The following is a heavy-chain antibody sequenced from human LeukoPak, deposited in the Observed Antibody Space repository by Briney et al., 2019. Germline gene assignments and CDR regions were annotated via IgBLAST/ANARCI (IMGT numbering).Heavy chain of an antibody. J-gene: IGHJ4*02. Sequence: PGGSLRLSCAASGFTFSSYGMHWVRQAPGKGLERVAFIRYDGSNKYYADSVKGRFTISRDNSKNTLYLQMNSLRAEDTAVYYCARGNYYDSSGRIDYWGQGTLVTVSS. V-gene: IGHV3-30*02. D-gene: IGHD3-22*01. CDR2: IRYDGSNK. CDR3: ARGNYYDSSGRIDY. CDR1: GFTFSSYG.